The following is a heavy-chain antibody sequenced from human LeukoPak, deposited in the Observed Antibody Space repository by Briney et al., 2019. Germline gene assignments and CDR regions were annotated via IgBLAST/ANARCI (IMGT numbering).Heavy chain of an antibody. CDR2: ISGSGGST. J-gene: IGHJ5*02. CDR1: GFTFSSYA. CDR3: ARDHMTTVTTRWFDP. V-gene: IGHV3-23*01. Sequence: PGGSLRLSCAASGFTFSSYAMSWVRQAPGKGLEWVSAISGSGGSTYYADSVKGRFTISRDNSKNTLYLQMNSLRAEDTAVYYCARDHMTTVTTRWFDPWGQGTLVTVSS. D-gene: IGHD4-17*01.